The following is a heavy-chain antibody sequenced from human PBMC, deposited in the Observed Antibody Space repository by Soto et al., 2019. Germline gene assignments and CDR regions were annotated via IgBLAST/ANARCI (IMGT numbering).Heavy chain of an antibody. CDR1: GGTFSTDA. Sequence: QVQLKQSGAEVKKPGSSVRVSCKASGGTFSTDAISWVRQAPGQGLEWMGAIVPRFGTTNYAQKFQGRVTITADESTSTAYVELESLRSEDTARYYCARGDLDYDSGGFPHYAVDVWGQGTLVTVSS. CDR3: ARGDLDYDSGGFPHYAVDV. J-gene: IGHJ3*01. V-gene: IGHV1-69*01. D-gene: IGHD3-22*01. CDR2: IVPRFGTT.